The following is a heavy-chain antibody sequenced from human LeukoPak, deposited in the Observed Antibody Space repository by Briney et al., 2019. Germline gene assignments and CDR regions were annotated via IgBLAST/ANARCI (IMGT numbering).Heavy chain of an antibody. CDR1: GYTFTSYD. CDR2: MNPNSGNT. Sequence: GASVKVSCKASGYTFTSYDINWVRQATGQGLEWMGWMNPNSGNTGYAQKFQGRVTMTRNTSISTAYMELSSLRSDDTAVYYCARDGYYDILTGYIHYYYGMDVWGQGTTVTVSS. J-gene: IGHJ6*02. V-gene: IGHV1-8*01. CDR3: ARDGYYDILTGYIHYYYGMDV. D-gene: IGHD3-9*01.